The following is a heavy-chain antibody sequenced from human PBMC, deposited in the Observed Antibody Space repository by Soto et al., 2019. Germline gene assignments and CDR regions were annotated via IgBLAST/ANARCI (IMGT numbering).Heavy chain of an antibody. D-gene: IGHD5-12*01. J-gene: IGHJ5*02. Sequence: QVQLQESGPGLVKPSQTLSLTCTVSGDSISSGGYYWSWIRQHPGKGLEGIGYIYYSGSTYYNPSLKIRPTRXVDTSVNQFSLKLRSVTAADTAVYYCARSSGYVDPWGQGTLVTVSS. CDR1: GDSISSGGYY. V-gene: IGHV4-31*03. CDR2: IYYSGST. CDR3: ARSSGYVDP.